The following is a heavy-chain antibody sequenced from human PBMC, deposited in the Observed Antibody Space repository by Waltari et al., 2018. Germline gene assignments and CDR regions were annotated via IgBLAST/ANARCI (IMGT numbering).Heavy chain of an antibody. D-gene: IGHD3-3*01. J-gene: IGHJ6*02. Sequence: EVQLVESGGGLIQPGGSLRLSCAASGFTVSSNYMSWVRQAPGKGLELVSVIYSGGSTYSADSVKGRFTISRDNSKNTLYLQMNSLRAEDTAVYYCARHWEYYDFWSGPLNYGMDVWGQGTTVTVSS. CDR1: GFTVSSNY. CDR2: IYSGGST. V-gene: IGHV3-53*01. CDR3: ARHWEYYDFWSGPLNYGMDV.